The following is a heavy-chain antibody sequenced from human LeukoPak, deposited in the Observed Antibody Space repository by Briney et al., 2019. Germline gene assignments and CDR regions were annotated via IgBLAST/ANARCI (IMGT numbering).Heavy chain of an antibody. J-gene: IGHJ4*02. V-gene: IGHV3-11*01. CDR1: GFTFSDYY. Sequence: GGSLRLSCAASGFTFSDYYMSWIRQAPGKGLEWVSYISSSGSTIYYADSVKGRFTISRDNAKNSLYLQTNSLRAEDTAVYYCARGEAYCGGDCSFFDYWGQGTLVTVSS. D-gene: IGHD2-21*02. CDR2: ISSSGSTI. CDR3: ARGEAYCGGDCSFFDY.